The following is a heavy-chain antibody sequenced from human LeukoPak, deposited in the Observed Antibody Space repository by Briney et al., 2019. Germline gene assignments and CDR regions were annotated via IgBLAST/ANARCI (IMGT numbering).Heavy chain of an antibody. J-gene: IGHJ4*02. CDR2: ISFNSDYI. CDR1: GFTFSAYS. V-gene: IGHV3-21*01. Sequence: PGGSLRHSCVVSGFTFSAYSMNWVRQAPGKGLEWVSSISFNSDYIYYADSVKGRFTISRDDAKNSLYLQMNSLRAEDTAVYYCARYPLSSSWYFFDYWGQGTLVTVSS. D-gene: IGHD6-13*01. CDR3: ARYPLSSSWYFFDY.